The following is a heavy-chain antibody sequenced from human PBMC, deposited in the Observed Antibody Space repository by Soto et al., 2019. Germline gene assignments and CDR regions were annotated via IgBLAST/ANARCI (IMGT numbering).Heavy chain of an antibody. CDR2: ISSSGSTI. Sequence: GGSLRLSCAASGFTFSSYEMNWVRQAPGKGLEWVSYISSSGSTIYYADSVKGRFTTSRDNAKNSLYLQMNSLRAEDTAVYYCARDRHSSGWSFDYWGQGTLVTVSS. CDR3: ARDRHSSGWSFDY. CDR1: GFTFSSYE. V-gene: IGHV3-48*03. J-gene: IGHJ4*02. D-gene: IGHD6-19*01.